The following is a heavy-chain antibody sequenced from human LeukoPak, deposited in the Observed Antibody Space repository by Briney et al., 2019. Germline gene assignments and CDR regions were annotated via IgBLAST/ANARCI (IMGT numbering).Heavy chain of an antibody. CDR1: GGSFSGYY. D-gene: IGHD1-26*01. V-gene: IGHV4-34*01. Sequence: SETLSLTCAVYGGSFSGYYWSWIRQPPGKGLEWIGEINHSGSTNYNPSLKSRVTISVDTSKNQFSLKLSSVTAADTAVYYCARGLLFDYYYYYGMGVWGQGTTVTVSS. CDR2: INHSGST. J-gene: IGHJ6*02. CDR3: ARGLLFDYYYYYGMGV.